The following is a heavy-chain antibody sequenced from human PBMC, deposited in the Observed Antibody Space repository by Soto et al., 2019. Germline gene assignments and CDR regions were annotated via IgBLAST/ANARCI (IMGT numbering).Heavy chain of an antibody. D-gene: IGHD3-22*01. CDR2: IWYDGSNK. V-gene: IGHV3-33*01. Sequence: SLRLSCAASGFTFSSYGMHWVRQAPGKGLEWVAVIWYDGSNKYYADSVKGRFTISRDNSKNTLYLQMNSLRAEDTAVYYCARELAYDSSGYADWSQGTLVTVSS. J-gene: IGHJ4*02. CDR3: ARELAYDSSGYAD. CDR1: GFTFSSYG.